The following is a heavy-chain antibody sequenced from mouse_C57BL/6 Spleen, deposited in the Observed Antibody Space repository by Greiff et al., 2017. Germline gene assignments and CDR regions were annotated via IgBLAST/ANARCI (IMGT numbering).Heavy chain of an antibody. CDR1: GYTFTSYW. J-gene: IGHJ3*01. D-gene: IGHD1-1*01. CDR2: IDPSDSET. Sequence: QVQLQQPGAELVRPGSSVKLSCKASGYTFTSYWMHWVKQRPIQGLEWIGNIDPSDSETHYNQKFKDKATLTVDKSSSTAYMQLSSLTSEDSAVYYCAGEGGSYGGFAYWGQGTLVTVSA. V-gene: IGHV1-52*01. CDR3: AGEGGSYGGFAY.